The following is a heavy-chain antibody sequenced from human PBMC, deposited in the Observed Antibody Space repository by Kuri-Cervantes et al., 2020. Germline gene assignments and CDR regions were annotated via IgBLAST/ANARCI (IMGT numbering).Heavy chain of an antibody. CDR2: TLYDGSNK. D-gene: IGHD6-6*01. Sequence: GESLRLSCAASGFTFSRYGMHWVRQAPGKGLEWVAVTLYDGSNKDYADSVKGRFTISRDNSKNTLYLQMNSLRAEDTAEYYCARAPLELGDSSSSGPYYYYGMDVWGQGTTVTVSS. CDR1: GFTFSRYG. V-gene: IGHV3-30*03. J-gene: IGHJ6*02. CDR3: ARAPLELGDSSSSGPYYYYGMDV.